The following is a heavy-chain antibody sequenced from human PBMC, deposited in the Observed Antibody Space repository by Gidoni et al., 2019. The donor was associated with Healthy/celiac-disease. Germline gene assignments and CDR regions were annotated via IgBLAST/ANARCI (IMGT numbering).Heavy chain of an antibody. CDR1: GGSISSGSYY. CDR2: IYTSGST. D-gene: IGHD4-17*01. CDR3: AREGGDDAFDI. J-gene: IGHJ3*02. Sequence: QVQLQESGTGLVKPAQTLSLTCTVSGGSISSGSYYWSWIRQPAGKGLEWIGRIYTSGSTNYNPSLKSRVTISVDTSKNQFSLKLSSVTAADTAVYYCAREGGDDAFDIWGQGTMVTVSS. V-gene: IGHV4-61*02.